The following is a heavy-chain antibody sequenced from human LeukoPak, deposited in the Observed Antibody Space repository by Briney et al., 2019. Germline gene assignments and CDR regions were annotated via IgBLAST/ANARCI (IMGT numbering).Heavy chain of an antibody. J-gene: IGHJ4*02. D-gene: IGHD2/OR15-2a*01. V-gene: IGHV3-74*01. CDR3: NSFFETN. Sequence: GGSLRLSCAASRFIFTNYWIHWVRQAPGKGLVWVSHVNNDGSATSYADSVKGRFTISRDSAKNTVYLHMNSLRVEDTAVYYCNSFFETNWGQGTLVTVSS. CDR1: RFIFTNYW. CDR2: VNNDGSAT.